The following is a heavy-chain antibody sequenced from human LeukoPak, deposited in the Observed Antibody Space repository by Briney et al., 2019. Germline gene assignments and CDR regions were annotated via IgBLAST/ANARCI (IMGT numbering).Heavy chain of an antibody. CDR3: ASGAMVRGVIWFDP. CDR1: GYSISSGYY. D-gene: IGHD3-10*01. J-gene: IGHJ5*02. V-gene: IGHV4-38-2*02. CDR2: INHSGSS. Sequence: SETLSLTCTVSGYSISSGYYWGWIRQPPGKGLEWIGEINHSGSSNYNPSLKSRVTISADTSKNQFSLRLNSVTAADTAVYYCASGAMVRGVIWFDPWGQGTLVTVSS.